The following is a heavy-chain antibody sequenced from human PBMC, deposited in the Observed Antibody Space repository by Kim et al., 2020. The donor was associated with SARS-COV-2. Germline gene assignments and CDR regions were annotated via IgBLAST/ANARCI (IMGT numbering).Heavy chain of an antibody. D-gene: IGHD3-22*01. J-gene: IGHJ6*02. Sequence: VKGRFTISRDNSKNTLYLQMNSLRAEDTAVYYCAKDYYDSSGKPYYDGMDVWGQGTTVTVSS. V-gene: IGHV3-23*01. CDR3: AKDYYDSSGKPYYDGMDV.